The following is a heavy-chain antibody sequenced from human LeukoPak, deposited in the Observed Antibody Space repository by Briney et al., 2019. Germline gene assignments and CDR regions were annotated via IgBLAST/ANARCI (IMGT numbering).Heavy chain of an antibody. CDR2: INHSGST. CDR3: AREGKLGPTRGFWFDP. J-gene: IGHJ5*02. CDR1: GGSFSGYY. D-gene: IGHD1-26*01. V-gene: IGHV4-34*01. Sequence: PSETLSLTCAVYGGSFSGYYWSWICQPPGKGLEWIGEINHSGSTNYNPSLKSRVTISVDTSKNQFSLKLSSVTAADTAVYYCAREGKLGPTRGFWFDPWGQGTLVTVSS.